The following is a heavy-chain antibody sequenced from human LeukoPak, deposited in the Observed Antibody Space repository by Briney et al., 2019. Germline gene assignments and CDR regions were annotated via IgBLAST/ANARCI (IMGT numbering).Heavy chain of an antibody. CDR2: IYYSGST. J-gene: IGHJ4*02. CDR1: GGSISGYY. D-gene: IGHD5-12*01. Sequence: SETLSLTCTVSGGSISGYYWSWIRQPPGKGLEWIGYIYYSGSTKYNPSLKSRVTTSVDTSKNQFSLRLSSVTAADTAVYYCARAIVATIYFDYWGQGTLVTVSS. V-gene: IGHV4-59*01. CDR3: ARAIVATIYFDY.